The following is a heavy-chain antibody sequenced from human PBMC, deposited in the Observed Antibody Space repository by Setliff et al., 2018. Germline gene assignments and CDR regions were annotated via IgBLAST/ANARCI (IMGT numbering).Heavy chain of an antibody. V-gene: IGHV4-39*01. J-gene: IGHJ4*02. CDR1: GASINSGSNY. Sequence: VSGASINSGSNYWGWIRQPPGKGLEWIGRIHYRGTTYSNASLASRLTLSVDTSKNQFSLKLTSVTASDTAVYYCARTGTYRYFDSWGQGIRVTVSS. CDR2: IHYRGTT. D-gene: IGHD1-7*01. CDR3: ARTGTYRYFDS.